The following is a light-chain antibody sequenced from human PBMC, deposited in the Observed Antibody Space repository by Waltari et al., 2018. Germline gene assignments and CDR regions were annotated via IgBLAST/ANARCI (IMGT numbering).Light chain of an antibody. J-gene: IGLJ1*01. CDR1: SSDVGTYNY. CDR2: DVN. V-gene: IGLV2-11*01. Sequence: QSALTQPRSVSGSPGQSVTISCTGTSSDVGTYNYVSWYQQHPGKAPKLMMFDVNRRPSGFPDRFSGSKSGNTASLTISGLHADDDADYYCCSYAGTYTVYVFGSGTKVTVL. CDR3: CSYAGTYTVYV.